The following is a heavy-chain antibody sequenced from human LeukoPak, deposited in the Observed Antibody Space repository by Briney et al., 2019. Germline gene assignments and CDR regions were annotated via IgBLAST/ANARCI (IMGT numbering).Heavy chain of an antibody. J-gene: IGHJ4*02. CDR2: IHSGGNA. CDR1: GDSINSGGYY. V-gene: IGHV4-31*03. Sequence: PSETLTLTCSSSGDSINSGGYYGNWIRQPPGKGLEWLGYIHSGGNAYFNRSVEGRSSISLDKSQNQFFLRLTSVTAADTAVYFCARDHYDRRGDYVVEYWGQGTLVPVSS. D-gene: IGHD3-16*01. CDR3: ARDHYDRRGDYVVEY.